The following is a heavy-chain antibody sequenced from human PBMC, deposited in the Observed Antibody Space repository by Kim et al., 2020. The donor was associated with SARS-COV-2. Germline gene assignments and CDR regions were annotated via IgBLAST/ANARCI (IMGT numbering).Heavy chain of an antibody. J-gene: IGHJ6*02. D-gene: IGHD3-3*01. Sequence: VKARFTISRDNSNNTLYLQLNSLGAEDTAIFYCAKDLPVFWTPHQDAMDVWGRGTTVTVSS. V-gene: IGHV3-30*02. CDR3: AKDLPVFWTPHQDAMDV.